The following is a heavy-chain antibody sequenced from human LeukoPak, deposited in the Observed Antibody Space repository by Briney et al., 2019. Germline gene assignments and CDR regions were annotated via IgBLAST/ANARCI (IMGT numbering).Heavy chain of an antibody. Sequence: PSETLSLTCTVSGGSISTYYWNWIRQPPGKGLEWIGYFSYSGSTNHNPSLKGRVTISGDTSKNQFSLKLSSVTAAHTAFYYCARTYSTSLVFDYWGQGSLVTVSS. CDR3: ARTYSTSLVFDY. J-gene: IGHJ4*02. D-gene: IGHD6-6*01. V-gene: IGHV4-59*01. CDR1: GGSISTYY. CDR2: FSYSGST.